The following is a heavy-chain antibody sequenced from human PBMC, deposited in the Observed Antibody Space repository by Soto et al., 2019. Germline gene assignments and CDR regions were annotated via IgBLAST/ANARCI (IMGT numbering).Heavy chain of an antibody. V-gene: IGHV1-18*01. CDR1: GYTFTTFG. CDR2: IDPKNGNT. CDR3: AKGYCDTSRCFLPDY. D-gene: IGHD2-2*01. J-gene: IGHJ4*02. Sequence: QVRLVQSGAEVKEPGASVKVSCKASGYTFTTFGISWVRQAPGQGLEWMGWIDPKNGNTKDAQKFQGRGTMTTDTSTSTAYMELRSLRSDDTALYFCAKGYCDTSRCFLPDYWGQGALVTVSS.